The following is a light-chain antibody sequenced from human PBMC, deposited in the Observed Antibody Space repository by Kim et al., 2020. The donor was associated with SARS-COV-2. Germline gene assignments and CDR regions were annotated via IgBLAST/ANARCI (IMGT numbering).Light chain of an antibody. J-gene: IGKJ2*04. CDR2: WAS. Sequence: RATINCKSSQGVLYSSNNKNYLAWYQQKPGQPPKLLIYWASTRESGVPDRFSGSGSGTDFTLTISSLQAEDVAVYYCQQYYSTPCSFGQGTKLEIK. CDR3: QQYYSTPCS. CDR1: QGVLYSSNNKNY. V-gene: IGKV4-1*01.